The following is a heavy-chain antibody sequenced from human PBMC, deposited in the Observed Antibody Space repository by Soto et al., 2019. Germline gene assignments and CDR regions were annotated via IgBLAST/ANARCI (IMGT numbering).Heavy chain of an antibody. CDR3: ARLGSIAADDFDY. J-gene: IGHJ4*02. D-gene: IGHD6-25*01. Sequence: QVQLQESGPGLVKPSETLSLTCTVSGGSISSSYWSWIRQPPGKGLEWTGYIYHSGSTNYNPSLKSRVTISVDTSKNQFSLKLSSVTAADTAEYYCARLGSIAADDFDYWGQGTLVTVSS. V-gene: IGHV4-59*08. CDR2: IYHSGST. CDR1: GGSISSSY.